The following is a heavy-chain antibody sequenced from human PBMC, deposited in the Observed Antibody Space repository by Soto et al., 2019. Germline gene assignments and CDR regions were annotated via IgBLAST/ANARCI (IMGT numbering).Heavy chain of an antibody. Sequence: SETLSLTCTVSGGSISSGGYYWSWIRQHPGKGLEWIGYIYYSGSTYYNPSLKSRVTISVDTSKNQSSLKLSSVTAADTAVYYCARDGYCSGGSCYYGENWFDPWGQGTLVTVSS. CDR1: GGSISSGGYY. CDR2: IYYSGST. J-gene: IGHJ5*02. V-gene: IGHV4-31*03. D-gene: IGHD2-15*01. CDR3: ARDGYCSGGSCYYGENWFDP.